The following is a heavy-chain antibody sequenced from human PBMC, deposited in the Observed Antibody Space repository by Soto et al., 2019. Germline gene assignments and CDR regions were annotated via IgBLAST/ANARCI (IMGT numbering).Heavy chain of an antibody. D-gene: IGHD4-17*01. Sequence: QVQLQQWGAGLLKPSETLSLTCAVYGGSFSGYYWSWIRQPPGKGLEWIGEIDHSGSTNNTPSLNSRVTISVDASKKRYTPEGSSLTAAYTAVYYFARGGRLRLYYSYMHVWGKWTTVTVSS. CDR1: GGSFSGYY. CDR2: IDHSGST. V-gene: IGHV4-34*01. J-gene: IGHJ6*03. CDR3: ARGGRLRLYYSYMHV.